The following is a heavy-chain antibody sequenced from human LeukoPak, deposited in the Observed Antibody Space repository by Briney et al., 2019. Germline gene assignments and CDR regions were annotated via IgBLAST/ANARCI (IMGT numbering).Heavy chain of an antibody. J-gene: IGHJ6*02. Sequence: GGSLRLSCAASGFTFSDYYMSWIRQAPGKGLEWVSYISSSGSTIYYADSVKGRFTISRDNAKDSLYLQMNSLRAEDTAVYYCARDKVVVAANYYYYYGMDVWGQGTTVTVSS. CDR1: GFTFSDYY. CDR3: ARDKVVVAANYYYYYGMDV. V-gene: IGHV3-11*04. CDR2: ISSSGSTI. D-gene: IGHD2-15*01.